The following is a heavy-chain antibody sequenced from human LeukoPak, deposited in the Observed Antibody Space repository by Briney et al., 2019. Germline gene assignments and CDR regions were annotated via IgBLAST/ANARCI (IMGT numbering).Heavy chain of an antibody. D-gene: IGHD3-3*01. J-gene: IGHJ5*02. V-gene: IGHV4-38-2*01. CDR1: GYSISSGCY. CDR3: ARYYDFWGGQTFDP. CDR2: IYHSGST. Sequence: SETLSLTCAVSGYSISSGCYWGWIRQPPGKGLEWIGSIYHSGSTYYNPSLKSRVTISVDTSKNQSSLKLSSVTATETAVYYCARYYDFWGGQTFDPWGQGTLVTVSS.